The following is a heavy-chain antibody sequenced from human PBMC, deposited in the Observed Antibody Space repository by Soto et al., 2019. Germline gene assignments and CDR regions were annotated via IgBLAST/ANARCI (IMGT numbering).Heavy chain of an antibody. CDR2: IYWDDDK. V-gene: IGHV2-5*02. CDR1: GFSLSTSGVG. CDR3: AHSRPLGYCSSTSCYAPFDY. J-gene: IGHJ4*02. D-gene: IGHD2-2*01. Sequence: QITLKESGPTLVKPTQTLTLTCTFSGFSLSTSGVGVGWIRQPPGKALEWLALIYWDDDKRYSPSLKSRLTITKYTSTTPVVLTMTNIDPVDTATYYCAHSRPLGYCSSTSCYAPFDYWGQGTLVTVSS.